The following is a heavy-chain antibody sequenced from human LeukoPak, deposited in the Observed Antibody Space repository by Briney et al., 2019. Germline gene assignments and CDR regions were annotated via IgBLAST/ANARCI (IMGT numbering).Heavy chain of an antibody. D-gene: IGHD6-19*01. V-gene: IGHV3-23*01. CDR3: AKELEQSYSGWSATYDA. J-gene: IGHJ5*02. Sequence: PGGSLRLSCAASGFTFSNYAMSWVRQVPGKWLEWVSAISSGAGTTGYADSVKGRFTISRVNSKSTIYLQMNSLRAEDTAVYYCAKELEQSYSGWSATYDAWGQGTLVTVSS. CDR1: GFTFSNYA. CDR2: ISSGAGTT.